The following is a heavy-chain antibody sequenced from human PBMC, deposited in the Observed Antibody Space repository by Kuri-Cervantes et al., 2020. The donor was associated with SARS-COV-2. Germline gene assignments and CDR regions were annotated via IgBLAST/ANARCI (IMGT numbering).Heavy chain of an antibody. CDR3: ARLLPAAIVGY. CDR2: IYYSGST. J-gene: IGHJ4*02. D-gene: IGHD2-2*02. CDR1: GGSISSSSYY. V-gene: IGHV4-39*01. Sequence: SETLSLTCTVSGGSISSSSYYWGWIRQPPGKGLEWIGSIYYSGSTYYNPSLKSRVTISVDTSKNQFSLKLSSVTAADTAVYYCARLLPAAIVGYWGQGTLVTVSS.